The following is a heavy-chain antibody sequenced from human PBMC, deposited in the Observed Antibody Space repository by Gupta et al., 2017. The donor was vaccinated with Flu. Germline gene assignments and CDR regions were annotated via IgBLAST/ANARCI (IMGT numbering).Heavy chain of an antibody. J-gene: IGHJ4*02. Sequence: QVQLVQSGAEVKKTGSSVKVSCKASGVTFSSYAINWVRQAPGQGLEWMGGIIPVFGPTNYAQKFQGRVTITADESTSTAYMELSSLRSEDTAVYYCARKGGGHCSGGTCYSFDYWGQGTLATVSS. D-gene: IGHD2-15*01. CDR3: ARKGGGHCSGGTCYSFDY. CDR2: IIPVFGPT. CDR1: GVTFSSYA. V-gene: IGHV1-69*01.